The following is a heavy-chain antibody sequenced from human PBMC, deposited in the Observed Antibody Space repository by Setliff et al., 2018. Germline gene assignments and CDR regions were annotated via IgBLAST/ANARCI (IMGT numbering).Heavy chain of an antibody. J-gene: IGHJ6*03. CDR2: IYTDNGNI. D-gene: IGHD2-15*01. Sequence: ASVKVSRKASGYTFSANAIHWVRQAPGQRLEWMGFIYTDNGNINYIQKFQGRVTMTRDTSISTAYMELRRLKSDDTAVYYCARGEHIVSGDFYHYIDVWGKGTTVTVSS. CDR1: GYTFSANA. CDR3: ARGEHIVSGDFYHYIDV. V-gene: IGHV1-3*04.